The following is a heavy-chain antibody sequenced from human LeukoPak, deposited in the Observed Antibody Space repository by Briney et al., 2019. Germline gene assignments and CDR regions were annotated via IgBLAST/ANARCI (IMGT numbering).Heavy chain of an antibody. Sequence: PSETLSLTCTVSGGSISRYYWSWIRQPPGKGLEWIGYIYYSGSTNYNPSLKSRVTISVDTSKNQFSLKLSSVTAADTAVYYCARHEATVTTYYYYYGMDVWGQGTTVTVSS. D-gene: IGHD4-17*01. J-gene: IGHJ6*02. CDR2: IYYSGST. CDR1: GGSISRYY. V-gene: IGHV4-59*08. CDR3: ARHEATVTTYYYYYGMDV.